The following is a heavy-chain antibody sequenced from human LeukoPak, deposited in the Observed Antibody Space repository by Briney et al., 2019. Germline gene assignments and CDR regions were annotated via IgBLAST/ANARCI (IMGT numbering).Heavy chain of an antibody. CDR1: GFTFSSYN. CDR3: ARDIGLRISVTTADY. V-gene: IGHV3-21*01. D-gene: IGHD4-17*01. CDR2: MGSTTNYR. J-gene: IGHJ4*02. Sequence: PGGTLRLSCAASGFTFSSYNMNWVREAPGKGLEWVSSMGSTTNYRYYADSVKGRFAISRDNAKPSLYLQMNSLRAEDTAVYYCARDIGLRISVTTADYWGQGTLVTVSS.